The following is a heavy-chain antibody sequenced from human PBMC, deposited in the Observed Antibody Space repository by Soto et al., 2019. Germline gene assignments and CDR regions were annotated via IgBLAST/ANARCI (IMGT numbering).Heavy chain of an antibody. CDR3: ARNTGIVGATIDY. V-gene: IGHV1-69*01. J-gene: IGHJ4*02. CDR1: GGTFSSYA. D-gene: IGHD1-26*01. Sequence: QVQLVQSGAEVKKPGSSVNVSCKASGGTFSSYAISWVRQAPGQGREWMGGIIPIFGTANYAQKFQGRVTITADESTSTAYMELSSLRSDDTAVYYCARNTGIVGATIDYWGQGTLVTVSS. CDR2: IIPIFGTA.